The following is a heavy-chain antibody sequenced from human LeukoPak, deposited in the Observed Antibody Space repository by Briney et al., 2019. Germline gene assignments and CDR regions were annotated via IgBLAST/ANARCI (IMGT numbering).Heavy chain of an antibody. CDR2: IYYSGST. Sequence: PSETLSLTCTVSGGSISSSGYYWGWIRQPPGKGLEWIGSIYYSGSTYYNPSLKSRVTISVDTSKNQFSLKLSSVTAADTAVYYCASRKIVVVPAANLMTDYWRQGTLVTVSS. CDR3: ASRKIVVVPAANLMTDY. V-gene: IGHV4-39*01. CDR1: GGSISSSGYY. J-gene: IGHJ4*02. D-gene: IGHD2-2*01.